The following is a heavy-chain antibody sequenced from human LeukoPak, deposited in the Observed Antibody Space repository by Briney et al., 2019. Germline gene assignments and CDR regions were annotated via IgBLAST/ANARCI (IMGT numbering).Heavy chain of an antibody. D-gene: IGHD3-10*01. CDR3: AKDGYYYGSGTYGYFDY. V-gene: IGHV3-23*01. CDR1: GFTFSRFA. J-gene: IGHJ4*02. CDR2: ISASGGAT. Sequence: PGGSLRLSCAASGFTFSRFAMSRVRQAPGKGLEWVSAISASGGATYYADSVKGRFTISRDNSKNTLYLQMNSLRAEDTAVYYCAKDGYYYGSGTYGYFDYWGQGTLVTVSS.